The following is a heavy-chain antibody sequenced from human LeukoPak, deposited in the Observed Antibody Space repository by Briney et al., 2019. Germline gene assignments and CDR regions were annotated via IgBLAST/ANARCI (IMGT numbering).Heavy chain of an antibody. CDR2: LSYSGST. V-gene: IGHV4-59*01. CDR1: GGSFSGYY. D-gene: IGHD3-22*01. J-gene: IGHJ4*02. CDR3: ARHDSSGYYN. Sequence: SETLSLTCAVYGGSFSGYYWSWIRQPPGKGLEWIGYLSYSGSTNYSPSLKSRVTISLDTSKNQFSLKLISVTAADTAVYYCARHDSSGYYNWGQGMLVTVSS.